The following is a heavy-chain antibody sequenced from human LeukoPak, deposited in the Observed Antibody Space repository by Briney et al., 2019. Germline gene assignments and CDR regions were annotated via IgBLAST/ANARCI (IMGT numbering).Heavy chain of an antibody. J-gene: IGHJ6*02. Sequence: GASVKVSCKASGGTFGTYAISWVRQAPGQGLEWMGGVIPILGAANYAQRLQGRVTITADESTSIAYMKLSGLRFEDTAIYYCATVSRAWAAAGTPRHFYYGMAVWGPGTTVIVSS. CDR3: ATVSRAWAAAGTPRHFYYGMAV. CDR1: GGTFGTYA. V-gene: IGHV1-69*13. CDR2: VIPILGAA. D-gene: IGHD6-13*01.